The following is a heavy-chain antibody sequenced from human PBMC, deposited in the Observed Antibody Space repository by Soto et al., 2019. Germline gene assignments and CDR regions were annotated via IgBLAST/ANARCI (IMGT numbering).Heavy chain of an antibody. CDR2: IIPIFGTA. Sequence: SVKVSCKASGYTFTSYAISWVRQAPGQGLEWMGGIIPIFGTANYAQKFQGRVTITADKSTSTAYMELSSLRSEDTAVYYCARAGGEYYYDSSGYSSFDYWGQGTLVTVSS. D-gene: IGHD3-22*01. J-gene: IGHJ4*02. CDR1: GYTFTSYA. CDR3: ARAGGEYYYDSSGYSSFDY. V-gene: IGHV1-69*06.